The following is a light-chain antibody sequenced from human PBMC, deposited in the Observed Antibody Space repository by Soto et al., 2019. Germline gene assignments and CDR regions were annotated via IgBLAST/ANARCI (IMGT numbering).Light chain of an antibody. Sequence: DIQLTQSPSFLSASVGDRVSLTCRAGQSVCSFLNWYQQKPGEASRLLIYATSNLQTGVQSRFSGSGSGTDITLTIITLQTEDFATYFCRNSYTAQYSFGQGTELAI. CDR2: ATS. J-gene: IGKJ2*01. V-gene: IGKV1-39*02. CDR1: QSVCSF. CDR3: RNSYTAQYS.